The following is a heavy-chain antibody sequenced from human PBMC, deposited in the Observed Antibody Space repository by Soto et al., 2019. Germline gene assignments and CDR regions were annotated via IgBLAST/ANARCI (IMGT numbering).Heavy chain of an antibody. Sequence: SVKRAWKVSGYSLTALSMDRLRQAPGKALQWMGGFDPADGATIYAQKFQGRVTMTEDTSTDTAYMELSSLRSEDTAVYYCATVPRRWESSSWRYGMDVWGQGVTVSVSS. CDR3: ATVPRRWESSSWRYGMDV. CDR2: FDPADGAT. V-gene: IGHV1-24*01. J-gene: IGHJ6*02. CDR1: GYSLTALS. D-gene: IGHD6-13*01.